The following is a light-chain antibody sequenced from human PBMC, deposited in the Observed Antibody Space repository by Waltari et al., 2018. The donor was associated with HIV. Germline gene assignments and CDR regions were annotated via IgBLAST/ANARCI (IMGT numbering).Light chain of an antibody. CDR3: AAWDDSLKGVL. CDR1: SSNIGRNP. CDR2: SNN. J-gene: IGLJ2*01. V-gene: IGLV1-44*01. Sequence: QSVLTQPPSASGTPGQRVTISCSGSSSNIGRNPVNWYQQFPGTAPNVLIYSNNQGPSGVPDRFSGSKSGTSASLAISGLQSEDEAVYYCAAWDDSLKGVLFGGGTKLTVL.